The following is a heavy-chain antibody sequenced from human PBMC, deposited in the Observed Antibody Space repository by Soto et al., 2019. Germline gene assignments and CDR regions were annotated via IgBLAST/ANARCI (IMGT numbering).Heavy chain of an antibody. J-gene: IGHJ5*02. V-gene: IGHV1-2*02. Sequence: GASVKVSCKASGSTFTGYYMHWVRQAPGQGLEWMGWINPNSGGTNYAQKLQGRVTMTRDTSISTAYMELSRLRSDDTAVYYCARGAPGGSSSSWFDPWGQGLLVTVSS. CDR3: ARGAPGGSSSSWFDP. CDR2: INPNSGGT. D-gene: IGHD6-13*01. CDR1: GSTFTGYY.